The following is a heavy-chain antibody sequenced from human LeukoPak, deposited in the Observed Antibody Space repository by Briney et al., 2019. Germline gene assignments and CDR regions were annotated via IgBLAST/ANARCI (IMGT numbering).Heavy chain of an antibody. V-gene: IGHV4-34*01. CDR1: GGSFSGYY. D-gene: IGHD2-15*01. CDR2: INHSGST. Sequence: SETLSLTCAVYGGSFSGYYWSWIRQPPGKGLEWIGEINHSGSTNYNPSLKSRVTISVDTSKNQFSLKLSSVTAADTAVYYCARGYWFLDYRGQGTLVTVSS. CDR3: ARGYWFLDY. J-gene: IGHJ4*02.